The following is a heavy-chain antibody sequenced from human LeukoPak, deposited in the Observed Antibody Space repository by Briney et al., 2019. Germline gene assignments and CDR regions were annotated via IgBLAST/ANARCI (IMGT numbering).Heavy chain of an antibody. CDR2: INPNTGGT. J-gene: IGHJ4*02. Sequence: AASVKVSCKASGYSFTGYYMHWVRQAPGQGLEWMGWINPNTGGTEYAQKFQGRVTMIRDTSTSIAYMELRSMRHDDTAVYYCASRSLWGQGTLVTVSS. D-gene: IGHD2-15*01. CDR3: ASRSL. V-gene: IGHV1-2*02. CDR1: GYSFTGYY.